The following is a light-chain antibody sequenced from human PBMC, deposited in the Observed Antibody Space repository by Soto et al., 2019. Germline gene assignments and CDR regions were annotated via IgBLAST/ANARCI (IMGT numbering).Light chain of an antibody. Sequence: DIQLTQSPSFLSESVGDRVTITCRASQGINNYLGWYQQKPGKAPKLLIYAASTLQSGVPSRFSGSGSGTEFTLTISSLQPEDFATYYCQQLNSYPITFGPGTKVDI. V-gene: IGKV1-9*01. CDR1: QGINNY. CDR3: QQLNSYPIT. J-gene: IGKJ3*01. CDR2: AAS.